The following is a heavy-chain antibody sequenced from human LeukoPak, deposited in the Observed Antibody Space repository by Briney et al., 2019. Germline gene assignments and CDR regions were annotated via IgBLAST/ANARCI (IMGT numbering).Heavy chain of an antibody. CDR2: ISAYNGNT. D-gene: IGHD3-9*01. Sequence: ASVKVSCKASGYTFTSYGISWVRQAPGQGLEWMGWISAYNGNTNYAQKLQGRVTMTTDTSTSTAYMELRSLRSDDTAVYYCARSHYDSLTGYYTEYYYYGMDVWGQGTTVTVSS. V-gene: IGHV1-18*01. J-gene: IGHJ6*02. CDR1: GYTFTSYG. CDR3: ARSHYDSLTGYYTEYYYYGMDV.